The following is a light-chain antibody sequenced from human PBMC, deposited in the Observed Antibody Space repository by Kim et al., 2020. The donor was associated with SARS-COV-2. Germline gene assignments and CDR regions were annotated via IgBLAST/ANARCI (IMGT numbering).Light chain of an antibody. CDR1: QSVSSSD. V-gene: IGKV3-20*01. Sequence: SPGERATLSCRASQSVSSSDLAWYQQKPGQTPRLLIYGASSRATGIPDRFSGSGSGTDFTLTISRLEPEDFAVYYCQQYGRLPYTFGQGAKLEI. J-gene: IGKJ2*01. CDR3: QQYGRLPYT. CDR2: GAS.